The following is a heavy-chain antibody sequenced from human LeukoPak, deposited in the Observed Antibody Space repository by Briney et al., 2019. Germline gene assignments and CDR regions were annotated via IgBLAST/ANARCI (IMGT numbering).Heavy chain of an antibody. CDR2: INEDGTFV. CDR1: GPTFRSHW. D-gene: IGHD7-27*01. V-gene: IGHV3-74*01. J-gene: IGHJ6*02. CDR3: VDFGINWGLSV. Sequence: TGGSLRLSCEASGPTFRSHWVHWVRQAPGEGLGWVARINEDGTFVSYADPVKGRFTISRDNARNTLYLQMNRLRADDTGVHYCVDFGINWGLSVWGQGATVTVSS.